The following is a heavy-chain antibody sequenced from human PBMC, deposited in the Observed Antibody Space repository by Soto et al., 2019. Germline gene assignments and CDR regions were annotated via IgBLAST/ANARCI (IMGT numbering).Heavy chain of an antibody. CDR3: ARDAQQRAGAVDGARDS. Sequence: GASVKVSCKASGYTFKNYGIKWVRQAPGQGLEWVGWITTYNGNRHYGEKFQGRVTMTTDTSTSTTYMELRSLTSDDTGVYYCARDAQQRAGAVDGARDSGGQGTWVTVS. CDR1: GYTFKNYG. V-gene: IGHV1-18*01. CDR2: ITTYNGNR. J-gene: IGHJ4*02. D-gene: IGHD6-19*01.